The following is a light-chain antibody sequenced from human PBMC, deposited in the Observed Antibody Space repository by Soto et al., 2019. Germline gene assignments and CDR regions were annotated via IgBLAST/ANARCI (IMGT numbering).Light chain of an antibody. CDR1: QSVSSSY. J-gene: IGKJ1*01. V-gene: IGKV3-20*01. Sequence: EIVLTQSPGTLSLSPGERATLSCRASQSVSSSYLAWYQQKPGQAPRLLIYGASYRATGIPDRFSGSGSGTDFTLTISRLEPEDFAIYYCQQDGNSPRWTFGQGTKVDIK. CDR2: GAS. CDR3: QQDGNSPRWT.